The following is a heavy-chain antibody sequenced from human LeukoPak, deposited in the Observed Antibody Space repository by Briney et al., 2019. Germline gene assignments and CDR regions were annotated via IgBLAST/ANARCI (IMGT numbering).Heavy chain of an antibody. Sequence: SETLSLTCAVYGGSFSGYYWSWIRQPPGKGLEWIGEINHSGSTNYNPSLKSRVTISVDTSKNQFSLKLSSVTAADTAVYYCARRRLWLGYCSSTSCKGWFDPWGQGTLVTVSS. D-gene: IGHD2-2*01. J-gene: IGHJ5*02. CDR2: INHSGST. CDR3: ARRRLWLGYCSSTSCKGWFDP. CDR1: GGSFSGYY. V-gene: IGHV4-34*01.